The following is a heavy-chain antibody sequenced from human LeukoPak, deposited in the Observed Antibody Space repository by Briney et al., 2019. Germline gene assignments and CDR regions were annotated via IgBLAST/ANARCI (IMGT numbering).Heavy chain of an antibody. Sequence: GGSLRLSCAASGFTFSDYYMSWIRQAPGKGVEWVSYISSSSPTMYYADSVKGRFSISRDKAKNSLYLQMNSLRAEDTAMYYCAREYTSGSYYIDYWGQGTLVTVSS. CDR2: ISSSSPTM. CDR1: GFTFSDYY. CDR3: AREYTSGSYYIDY. J-gene: IGHJ4*02. V-gene: IGHV3-11*01. D-gene: IGHD3-10*01.